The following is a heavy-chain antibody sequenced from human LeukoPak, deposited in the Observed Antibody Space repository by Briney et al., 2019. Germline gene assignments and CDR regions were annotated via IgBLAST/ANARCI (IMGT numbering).Heavy chain of an antibody. Sequence: GGSLQISGQGSGYRFTSYWSGWVRKLPGKGLEWMGIIYPGDSDTRYSPSFQGQVTISADKSISTAYLQWSSLKASDTAMYYCARLEYSGPDDYFDYWGQGTLVTVSS. D-gene: IGHD6-6*01. J-gene: IGHJ4*02. CDR3: ARLEYSGPDDYFDY. V-gene: IGHV5-51*01. CDR2: IYPGDSDT. CDR1: GYRFTSYW.